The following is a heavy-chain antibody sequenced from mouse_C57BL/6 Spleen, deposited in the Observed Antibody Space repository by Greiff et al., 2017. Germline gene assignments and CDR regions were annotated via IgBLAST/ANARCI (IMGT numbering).Heavy chain of an antibody. Sequence: QVQLKESGAELVRPGASVTLSCKASGYTFTDYEMHWVKQTPVHGLEWIGAIDPETGGTAYNQKFKGKAILTADKSSSTAYMGLRSLTSEDSAVYYCTRSGDITTVVARAMDYWGQGTSVTVSS. J-gene: IGHJ4*01. CDR3: TRSGDITTVVARAMDY. CDR2: IDPETGGT. V-gene: IGHV1-15*01. D-gene: IGHD1-1*01. CDR1: GYTFTDYE.